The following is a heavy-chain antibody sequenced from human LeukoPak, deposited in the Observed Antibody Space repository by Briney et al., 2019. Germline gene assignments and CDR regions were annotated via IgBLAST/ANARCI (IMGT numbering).Heavy chain of an antibody. Sequence: GGSLRLSCAASGFTFSSYGMHWVRQAPGKGLEWVAVIWYDGSNKYYADSVKGRFTISRDNSKNTLYLQMNSLRAEDTAVYYCARAYCGGDCYSDWFDPWGQGTLVTVSS. CDR2: IWYDGSNK. CDR1: GFTFSSYG. D-gene: IGHD2-21*02. V-gene: IGHV3-33*01. CDR3: ARAYCGGDCYSDWFDP. J-gene: IGHJ5*02.